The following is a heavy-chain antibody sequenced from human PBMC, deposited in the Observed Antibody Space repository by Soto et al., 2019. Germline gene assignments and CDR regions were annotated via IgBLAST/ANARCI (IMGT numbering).Heavy chain of an antibody. D-gene: IGHD1-26*01. Sequence: EVQLVESGGGLVRPGGSLRLSCAASGFTFRYYWMQWVRQAPGKGLVWVSRIDSDGSSTTDADFVKGRFIISRDNARNTVDLQMNSVRVEDTAVYYCARGDRGAFDLWGQGTVVTVSS. CDR2: IDSDGSST. CDR3: ARGDRGAFDL. CDR1: GFTFRYYW. J-gene: IGHJ3*01. V-gene: IGHV3-74*01.